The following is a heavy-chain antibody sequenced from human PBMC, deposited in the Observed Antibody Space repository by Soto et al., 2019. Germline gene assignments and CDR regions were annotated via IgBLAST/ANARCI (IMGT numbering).Heavy chain of an antibody. J-gene: IGHJ3*02. V-gene: IGHV1-18*01. CDR1: GYTFTSYG. CDR2: ISAYNGNT. D-gene: IGHD3-22*01. Sequence: AASVKVSCKASGYTFTSYGISWVRQAPGQGLEWMGWISAYNGNTNYAQKLQGRVTMTTDTSTSTAYMELRSLRSDDTAVYYCARGPGAHYYDSSGYWANDAFDIWGQGTMVTVSS. CDR3: ARGPGAHYYDSSGYWANDAFDI.